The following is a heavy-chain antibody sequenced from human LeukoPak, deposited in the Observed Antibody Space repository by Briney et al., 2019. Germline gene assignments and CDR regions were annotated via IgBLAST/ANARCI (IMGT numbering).Heavy chain of an antibody. V-gene: IGHV4-59*08. CDR3: ARSSGWYYFDY. J-gene: IGHJ4*02. D-gene: IGHD6-19*01. CDR1: GGSISSYY. CDR2: IYYSGST. Sequence: SETLSLTCTFSGGSISSYYWSWIRQPPGKGLEWIGYIYYSGSTNYNPSLKSRVTISVDTSKNQFSLKLSSVTAADTAVYYCARSSGWYYFDYWGQGTLVTVSS.